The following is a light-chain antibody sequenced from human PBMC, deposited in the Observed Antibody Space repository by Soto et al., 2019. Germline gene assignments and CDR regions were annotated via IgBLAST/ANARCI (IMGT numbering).Light chain of an antibody. CDR3: AAWDDSLSGLV. CDR2: SNN. J-gene: IGLJ2*01. V-gene: IGLV1-47*02. Sequence: QSVLTQPPSASGTPGQGVTISCSGSSSNIGSNYVYWYQQLPGTAPKLLIYSNNQRPSGVPDRFSGSKSGTSASLAISGLRSEDEADYYCAAWDDSLSGLVFGGGTKLTVL. CDR1: SSNIGSNY.